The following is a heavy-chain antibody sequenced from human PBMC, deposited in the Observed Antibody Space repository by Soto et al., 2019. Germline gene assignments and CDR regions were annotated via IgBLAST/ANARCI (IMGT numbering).Heavy chain of an antibody. CDR3: EKGRIRTTPSISCES. V-gene: IGHV3-23*01. CDR1: GFTLSRYA. CDR2: FSGPGGGT. J-gene: IGHJ5*02. D-gene: IGHD2-15*01. Sequence: WGSLRLSCASSGFTLSRYAMRWVRQAPGKGLEWVSTFSGPGGGTYYADSVKGRFTISRDNFKNTLYLQMSSLRAEDTAVYYCEKGRIRTTPSISCESWGTGTMVTVSS.